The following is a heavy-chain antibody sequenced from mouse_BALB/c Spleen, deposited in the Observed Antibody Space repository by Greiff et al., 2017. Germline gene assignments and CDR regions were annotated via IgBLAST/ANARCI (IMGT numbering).Heavy chain of an antibody. Sequence: VKLVESGPGLVAPSQSLSITCTVSGFSLTSYDISWIRQPPGKGLEWLGVIWTGGGTNYNSAFMSRLSISKDNSKSQVFLKMNSLQTDDTAIYYCVRDTPFTTSAMDYWGQGTSVTVSS. CDR3: VRDTPFTTSAMDY. J-gene: IGHJ4*01. V-gene: IGHV2-9-2*01. CDR2: IWTGGGT. D-gene: IGHD1-1*01. CDR1: GFSLTSYD.